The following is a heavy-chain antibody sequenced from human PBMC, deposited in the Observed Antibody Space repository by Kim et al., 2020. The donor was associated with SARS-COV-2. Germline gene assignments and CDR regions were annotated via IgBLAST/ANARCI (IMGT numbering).Heavy chain of an antibody. Sequence: YNPILKSRVTRSVDTSKNQFSLKLSSVTAADTAVYYCAGGRGLWFGEYYYWGQGTLVTVSS. D-gene: IGHD3-10*01. CDR3: AGGRGLWFGEYYY. J-gene: IGHJ4*02. V-gene: IGHV4-59*09.